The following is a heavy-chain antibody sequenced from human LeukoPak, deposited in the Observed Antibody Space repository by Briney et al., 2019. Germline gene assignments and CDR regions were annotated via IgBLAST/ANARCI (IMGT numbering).Heavy chain of an antibody. J-gene: IGHJ4*02. D-gene: IGHD6-6*01. CDR2: IVPILGIA. CDR1: GGTFSSYA. Sequence: SVKVSCKASGGTFSSYAISWVRQAPGQGLEWMGRIVPILGIANYAQKFQGRVTITADKSTSTAYMELSSLRSEDTAVYYCGRERGSTAALDFDYWGQGTLVTVSS. V-gene: IGHV1-69*04. CDR3: GRERGSTAALDFDY.